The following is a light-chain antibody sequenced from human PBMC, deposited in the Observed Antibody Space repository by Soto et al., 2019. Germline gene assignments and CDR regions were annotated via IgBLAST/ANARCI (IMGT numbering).Light chain of an antibody. J-gene: IGKJ5*01. CDR3: QQRNVWPPIT. CDR1: QSIHTS. CDR2: DST. V-gene: IGKV3-11*01. Sequence: ILFTQSPGTLSSSPGERATLSRRASQSIHTSLAWYQQKSGKPPRLVIYDSTLRANGVPDRFGGSRSGTEFTLTINSLEPEDFAVYYCQQRNVWPPITFGQGTRLEIK.